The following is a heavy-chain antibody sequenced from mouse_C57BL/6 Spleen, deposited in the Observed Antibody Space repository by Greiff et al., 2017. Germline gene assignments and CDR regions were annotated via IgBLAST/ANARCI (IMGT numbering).Heavy chain of an antibody. D-gene: IGHD3-2*02. CDR1: GFTFSDYY. V-gene: IGHV5-16*01. Sequence: EVQRVESEGGLVQPGSSMKLSCTASGFTFSDYYMAWVRQVPEKGLEWVANINYDGSSTYYLDSLKSRFIISRDNAKNILYLQMSSLKSEDTATYYCARTAQATKVFFDYWGQGTTLTVSS. J-gene: IGHJ2*01. CDR2: INYDGSST. CDR3: ARTAQATKVFFDY.